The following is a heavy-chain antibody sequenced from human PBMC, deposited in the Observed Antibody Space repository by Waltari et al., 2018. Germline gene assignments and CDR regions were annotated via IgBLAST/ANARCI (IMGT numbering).Heavy chain of an antibody. CDR1: GGSISSSSYY. D-gene: IGHD3-22*01. CDR3: ARAPDYYDSSGYYTAFDY. J-gene: IGHJ4*02. CDR2: IYYSGTT. V-gene: IGHV4-39*07. Sequence: QLQLQESGPGLVKPSETLSLTCTVSGGSISSSSYYWGWIRQPPGKGLEWIGSIYYSGTTYYNPSLKSRVTISGDTAKNSVSLKLGSVTAADTAVYYCARAPDYYDSSGYYTAFDYWGQGTLVTVSS.